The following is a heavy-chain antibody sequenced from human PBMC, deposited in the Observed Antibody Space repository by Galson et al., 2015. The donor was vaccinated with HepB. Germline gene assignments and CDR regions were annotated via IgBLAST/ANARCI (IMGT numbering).Heavy chain of an antibody. Sequence: SLRLSCAASGFTFNNYAISWVRQTPGKGLEWLSVISGRGESPYYADFVKGRFTISRDNSKNTVFLHMNDLRSEDTAVYYCARDSDESPSYNYESSGYYSGWLDVWGQGTTVTVSS. CDR2: ISGRGESP. J-gene: IGHJ6*02. CDR3: ARDSDESPSYNYESSGYYSGWLDV. V-gene: IGHV3-23*01. D-gene: IGHD3-22*01. CDR1: GFTFNNYA.